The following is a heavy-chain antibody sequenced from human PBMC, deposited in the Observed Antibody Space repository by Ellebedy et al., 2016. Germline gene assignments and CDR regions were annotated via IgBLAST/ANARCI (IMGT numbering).Heavy chain of an antibody. D-gene: IGHD3-10*01. CDR3: ARDPQSGIDY. CDR2: ISVYNDNA. J-gene: IGHJ4*02. V-gene: IGHV1-18*01. Sequence: ASVKVSCKASGYTFNTYGISWARQAPGQGLEWMGWISVYNDNANYAQKFQGRVTMTIATSKSTVYMELGSLTSDDTAVYFCARDPQSGIDYWGQGTLVTVSS. CDR1: GYTFNTYG.